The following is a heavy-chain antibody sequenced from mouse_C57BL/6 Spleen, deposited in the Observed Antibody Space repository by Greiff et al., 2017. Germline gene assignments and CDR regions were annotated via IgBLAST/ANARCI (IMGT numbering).Heavy chain of an antibody. D-gene: IGHD1-1*01. CDR1: GYTFTSYW. CDR2: IDPSDSET. Sequence: VQLQQPGAELVRPGSSVKLSCKASGYTFTSYWMHWVKQRPIQGLEWIGNIDPSDSETHYNQKFKDKATLTVDKSSSTAYMQLSSLTSEDSAVYYCARSKPISTVVPNWYFDVWGTGTTVTVSS. V-gene: IGHV1-52*01. J-gene: IGHJ1*03. CDR3: ARSKPISTVVPNWYFDV.